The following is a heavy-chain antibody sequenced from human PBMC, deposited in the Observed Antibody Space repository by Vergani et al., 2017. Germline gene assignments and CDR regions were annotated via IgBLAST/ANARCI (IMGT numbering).Heavy chain of an antibody. J-gene: IGHJ3*02. V-gene: IGHV1-69*12. Sequence: QVQLVQSGAEVKKPGSSVKVSCKASGGTFSSYAISWVRQAPGQGLEWMGGIIPIFGSTNYAQKFQGRGTITADESTSTAYMELSSLRSEDTAVYYCARGEDSSSALYAFDIWGQGTMVTVSS. CDR2: IIPIFGST. CDR1: GGTFSSYA. CDR3: ARGEDSSSALYAFDI. D-gene: IGHD6-6*01.